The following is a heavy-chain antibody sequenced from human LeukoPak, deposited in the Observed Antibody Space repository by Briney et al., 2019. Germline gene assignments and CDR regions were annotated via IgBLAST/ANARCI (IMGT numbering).Heavy chain of an antibody. CDR1: GFTFSDYY. CDR3: ARDTAMVTGYYYYGMDV. CDR2: ISSSGSTI. V-gene: IGHV3-11*01. J-gene: IGHJ6*02. Sequence: PGGSLRLSCAASGFTFSDYYMSWIRQAPGKGLEWVSYISSSGSTIYYADSVKGRFTISRDNAKSSLYLQMNSLRAEDTAVYYCARDTAMVTGYYYYGMDVWGQGITVTVSS. D-gene: IGHD5-18*01.